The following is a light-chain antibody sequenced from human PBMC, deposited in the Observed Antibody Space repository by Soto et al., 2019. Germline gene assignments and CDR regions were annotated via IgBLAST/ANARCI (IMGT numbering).Light chain of an antibody. CDR3: SSYAGVNNWV. Sequence: QSALTQPPSASGSPGQAVTISCTGTSSDVGAHGYVSWYQQNPGKAPKLMLYDVNERPSGVPDRFSGSTSGNTASLTVSGLQADEEGNYYCSSYAGVNNWVFGGGTKLTVL. CDR2: DVN. CDR1: SSDVGAHGY. V-gene: IGLV2-8*01. J-gene: IGLJ3*02.